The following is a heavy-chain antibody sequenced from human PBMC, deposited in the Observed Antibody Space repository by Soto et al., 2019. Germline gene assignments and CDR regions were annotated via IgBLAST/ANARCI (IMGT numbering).Heavy chain of an antibody. J-gene: IGHJ5*02. CDR2: ISGSGFNK. CDR1: GFTFENFG. D-gene: IGHD1-26*01. V-gene: IGHV3-23*01. CDR3: AKNQGVELVPLATVDWFDP. Sequence: GGSLRLSCAASGFTFENFGMSWVRHAPGKGLEWISSISGSGFNKYYADSVKGRFTISRDNSKNTVYLELNNLRAEDTAVYHCAKNQGVELVPLATVDWFDPWGQGSVVTVSS.